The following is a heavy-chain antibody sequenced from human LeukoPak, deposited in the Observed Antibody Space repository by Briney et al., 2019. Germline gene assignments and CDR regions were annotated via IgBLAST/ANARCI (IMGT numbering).Heavy chain of an antibody. J-gene: IGHJ2*01. D-gene: IGHD6-6*01. CDR1: GFTFSSYS. Sequence: PGGSLRLSCAASGFTFSSYSMNWVRQAPGKGLEWVSYISSRSRTIYYADSVKGRFTISRDNSKNTLYLQMNSLTAQDTAVYYCAKDTAPSSPWYFDLWGRGTLVTVSS. V-gene: IGHV3-48*01. CDR2: ISSRSRTI. CDR3: AKDTAPSSPWYFDL.